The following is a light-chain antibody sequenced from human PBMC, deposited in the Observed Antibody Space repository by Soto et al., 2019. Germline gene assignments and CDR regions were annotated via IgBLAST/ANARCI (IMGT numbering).Light chain of an antibody. J-gene: IGLJ2*01. Sequence: QAVVTQPPSVSGAPGQRVTISCTGSSSNIGAGYDVHWYQQLPGTAPKVLIYGDTNRPSGVPDRFSGSKSGTSASLAITGLQAEDEADYYCQSYDSRLSVVFGGGTKLTVL. V-gene: IGLV1-40*01. CDR3: QSYDSRLSVV. CDR1: SSNIGAGYD. CDR2: GDT.